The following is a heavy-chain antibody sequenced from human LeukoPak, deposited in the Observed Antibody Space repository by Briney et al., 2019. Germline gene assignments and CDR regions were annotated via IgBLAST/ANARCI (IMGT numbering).Heavy chain of an antibody. CDR1: GGTFSSYA. V-gene: IGHV1-69*05. CDR3: ARGGRYFDWFESPL. J-gene: IGHJ4*02. CDR2: IIPIFGTA. D-gene: IGHD3-9*01. Sequence: SVKVSCKASGGTFSSYAISWVRQAPGQGLEWMGGIIPIFGTANYAQKFQGRVTITTDESTSTAYMELSSLRSEDTAVYYCARGGRYFDWFESPLWGQGTLVTVSS.